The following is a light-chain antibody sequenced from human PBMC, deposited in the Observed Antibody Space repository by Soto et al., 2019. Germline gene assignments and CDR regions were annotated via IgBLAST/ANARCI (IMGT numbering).Light chain of an antibody. Sequence: SVLTQPASVSGSPGQSITISCTGTSSDIGAYNYVSWYQQYSGKAPKLMIYGVTNRLSGVSNRFSGSKTGNTASLTISGLQAEDEADYYCFSHRSGDSHVFGTGTKVTVL. CDR3: FSHRSGDSHV. J-gene: IGLJ1*01. CDR1: SSDIGAYNY. CDR2: GVT. V-gene: IGLV2-14*01.